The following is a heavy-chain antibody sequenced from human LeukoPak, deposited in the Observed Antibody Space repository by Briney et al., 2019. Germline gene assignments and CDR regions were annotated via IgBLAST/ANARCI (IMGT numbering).Heavy chain of an antibody. CDR2: ITYDGIKK. J-gene: IGHJ4*02. Sequence: PGGSLRLYCAASGFIMRNYAMHCVRQAPGKGLESVAVITYDGIKKYYSDSVKGRFNISRDTSKSTVYLQMNTLRPEDTAVYYCVKDWGSGWGGAFDSWGQGTLVAVSS. D-gene: IGHD6-19*01. V-gene: IGHV3-30*18. CDR1: GFIMRNYA. CDR3: VKDWGSGWGGAFDS.